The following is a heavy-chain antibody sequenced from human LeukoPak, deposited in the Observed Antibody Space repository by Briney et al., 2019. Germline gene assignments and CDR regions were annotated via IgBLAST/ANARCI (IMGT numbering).Heavy chain of an antibody. J-gene: IGHJ4*02. Sequence: GGSLRLSCAASGFTFSSYAMSWVRQAPGKGPEWVANINQESNEKYYVDSVRGRFTISRDNAKNSLSLQMNSLRVEDTAVYYCAREVDRSFGYWGQGNLVTVSS. CDR1: GFTFSSYA. CDR2: INQESNEK. CDR3: AREVDRSFGY. D-gene: IGHD2-15*01. V-gene: IGHV3-7*01.